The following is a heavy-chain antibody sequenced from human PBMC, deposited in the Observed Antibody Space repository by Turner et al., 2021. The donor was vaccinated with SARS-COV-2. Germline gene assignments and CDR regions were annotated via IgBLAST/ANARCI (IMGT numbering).Heavy chain of an antibody. D-gene: IGHD3-22*01. Sequence: EVQLVESGGGLVKPGGSLRLSCAASGFTFSSYSMNWVRQAPGKGLEWVSSISSSSSYIYYADSVKGRFTSSRDNAKNSLYLQMNSLRAEDTAVYYCARSPTAPGYYYDSSGYYTPYYFDYWGQGTLVTVSS. V-gene: IGHV3-21*01. J-gene: IGHJ4*02. CDR3: ARSPTAPGYYYDSSGYYTPYYFDY. CDR1: GFTFSSYS. CDR2: ISSSSSYI.